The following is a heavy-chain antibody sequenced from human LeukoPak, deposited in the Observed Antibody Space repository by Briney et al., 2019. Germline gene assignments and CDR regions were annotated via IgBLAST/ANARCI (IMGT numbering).Heavy chain of an antibody. CDR3: ARGPYSSGWYGLDY. V-gene: IGHV1-46*01. D-gene: IGHD6-19*01. Sequence: ASVKVSCKASGYNFIYYYIYRVRQAPEQGLEWMGLINPSGGGTTYTQKFQGRVSMTRDTSTSTVYMEVTNLRSEDTAIYYCARGPYSSGWYGLDYWGQGTLVTVSS. CDR2: INPSGGGT. J-gene: IGHJ4*02. CDR1: GYNFIYYY.